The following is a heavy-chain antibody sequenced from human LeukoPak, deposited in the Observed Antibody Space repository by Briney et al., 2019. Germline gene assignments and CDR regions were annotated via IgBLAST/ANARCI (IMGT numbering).Heavy chain of an antibody. D-gene: IGHD3-22*01. Sequence: PGGSLRLSCAASGFTFSSYGMHWARQAPGKGLEWVAVIWYDGSNKYYADSVKGRFTISRDNSKDTPYLQMNSLRAEDTAVYYCARDVRYYDSSGYYSGGFDYWGQGTLVTVSS. J-gene: IGHJ4*02. CDR1: GFTFSSYG. V-gene: IGHV3-33*01. CDR3: ARDVRYYDSSGYYSGGFDY. CDR2: IWYDGSNK.